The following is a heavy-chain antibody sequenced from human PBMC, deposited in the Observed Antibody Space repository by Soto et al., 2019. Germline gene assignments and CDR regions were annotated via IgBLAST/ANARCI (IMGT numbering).Heavy chain of an antibody. CDR3: AREGYSGSYFDY. D-gene: IGHD1-26*01. CDR2: SIPIFGTA. J-gene: IGHJ4*02. CDR1: GDTFSNYA. V-gene: IGHV1-69*06. Sequence: QVHLVQSGAEVKMPGSSVKVSCKASGDTFSNYAISWVRQAPGQGLEWMGDSIPIFGTAYYAQTFQGRLTIVADKSTSTAYMELRSLRFDDTAVYYCAREGYSGSYFDYWGQGTLVTVSS.